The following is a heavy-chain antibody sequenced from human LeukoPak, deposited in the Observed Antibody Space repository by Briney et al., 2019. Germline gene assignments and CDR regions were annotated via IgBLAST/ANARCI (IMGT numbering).Heavy chain of an antibody. Sequence: PSETLSLTSTVSGGSISSSSYYWGWIRQPPGKGLEWIGSIYYSGSTYYNPSLKSRVTISVDTSKNQFSLKLSSVTAADTAVYYCARDLDGSGSYLGVNWFDPWGQGTLVTVSS. J-gene: IGHJ5*02. CDR1: GGSISSSSYY. D-gene: IGHD3-10*01. CDR3: ARDLDGSGSYLGVNWFDP. CDR2: IYYSGST. V-gene: IGHV4-39*07.